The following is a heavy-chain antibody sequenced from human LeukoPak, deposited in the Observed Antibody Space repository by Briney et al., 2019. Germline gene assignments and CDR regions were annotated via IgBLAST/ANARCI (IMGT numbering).Heavy chain of an antibody. D-gene: IGHD1-26*01. CDR3: ARDLYSGSYNEDW. CDR2: IRQDGSEK. J-gene: IGHJ4*02. V-gene: IGHV3-7*01. Sequence: GGSLRLSCVASGFTFSTYSMNWVRQAPGKGLEWVANIRQDGSEKNYVDSVKGRFTTSRDDAKNSLYLQMNSLRAEDTAVYYCARDLYSGSYNEDWWGQGTLVTVSS. CDR1: GFTFSTYS.